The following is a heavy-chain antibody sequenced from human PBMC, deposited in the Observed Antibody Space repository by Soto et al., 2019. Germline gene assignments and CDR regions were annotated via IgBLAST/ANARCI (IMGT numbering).Heavy chain of an antibody. Sequence: QLQLQESGPGLVKPSETLSLTCTVSGGSISSSSYHWGWIRQPPGKGLEWIGSIYYSGTTYYNPSREMRVPISVDTSTHPCSRKLSSVTAADTAVYYGAGSISVAMDFWGQGTLVTVSS. V-gene: IGHV4-39*01. CDR3: AGSISVAMDF. CDR2: IYYSGTT. D-gene: IGHD6-19*01. CDR1: GGSISSSSYH. J-gene: IGHJ4*02.